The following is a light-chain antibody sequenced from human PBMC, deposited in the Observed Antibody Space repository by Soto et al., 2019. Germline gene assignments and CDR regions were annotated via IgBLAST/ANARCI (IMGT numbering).Light chain of an antibody. Sequence: DIVLAQSPGTLSLSPGERATLSCRASQSVTSTYLAWYQQRPGQAPRLLLYATSSRAIGVPDRFSGSGSGTDFTLTISRLEPEDFATYYCQHYGRSPMFGQGTKVDIK. V-gene: IGKV3-20*01. CDR2: ATS. CDR1: QSVTSTY. J-gene: IGKJ1*01. CDR3: QHYGRSPM.